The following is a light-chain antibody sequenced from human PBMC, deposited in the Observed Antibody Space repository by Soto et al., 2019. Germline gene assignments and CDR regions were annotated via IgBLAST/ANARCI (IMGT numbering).Light chain of an antibody. V-gene: IGKV1-5*01. Sequence: DMQTTKCPSTLSASLGDRVTITLRSSQIISSWLAWCQQKPGKAPKLLIYDASSXDNGVPSRFSGSGSGTDFTLTISSLQHDDFATYYCQQYHSYPWTFGQGTKVDIK. CDR2: DAS. CDR1: QIISSW. CDR3: QQYHSYPWT. J-gene: IGKJ1*01.